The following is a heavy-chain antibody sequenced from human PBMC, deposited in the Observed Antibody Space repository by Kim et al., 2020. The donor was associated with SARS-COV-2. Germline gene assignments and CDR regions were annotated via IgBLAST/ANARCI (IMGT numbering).Heavy chain of an antibody. CDR3: ARNDYYGSGSYSRYNWFDP. CDR1: GFTFSSYA. Sequence: GGSLRLSCAASGFTFSSYAMHWVRQAPGKGLEWVAVISYDGSNKYYADSVKGRFTISRDNSKNTLYLQMNSLRAEDTAVYYCARNDYYGSGSYSRYNWFDPWGQGTLVTVSS. J-gene: IGHJ5*02. V-gene: IGHV3-30*04. D-gene: IGHD3-10*01. CDR2: ISYDGSNK.